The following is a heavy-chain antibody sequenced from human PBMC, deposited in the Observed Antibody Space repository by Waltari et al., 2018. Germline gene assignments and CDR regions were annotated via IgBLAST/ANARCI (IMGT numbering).Heavy chain of an antibody. V-gene: IGHV1-24*01. D-gene: IGHD1-26*01. CDR1: GFPPTEFS. CDR2: VDPESGRA. Sequence: QAHLLQSGTEVKRPGAAVQVSCKRSGFPPTEFSMHWVRQAPGRGLEWMGGVDPESGRAIYAQNFQGRVTMTEDTSTATAYLELRGLKSEDTAVYYCTTGTGATPVFDYWGQGSLLTVSS. J-gene: IGHJ4*02. CDR3: TTGTGATPVFDY.